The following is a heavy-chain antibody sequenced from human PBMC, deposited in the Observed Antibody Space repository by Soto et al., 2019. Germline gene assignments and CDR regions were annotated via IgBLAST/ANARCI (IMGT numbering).Heavy chain of an antibody. CDR2: ISAYNGNT. CDR1: GYTFTNYG. CDR3: AGVRQLVGYFYYFMDV. Sequence: QVQLLQSGAEVKKPGASVKVSCKASGYTFTNYGITWVRQAPGQGLEWMGWISAYNGNTHYTQRLQGRVTMTTDTSTSTAYMALRGLRSDDTAVYYSAGVRQLVGYFYYFMDVWGKGTTFTVSS. V-gene: IGHV1-18*01. D-gene: IGHD6-6*01. J-gene: IGHJ6*03.